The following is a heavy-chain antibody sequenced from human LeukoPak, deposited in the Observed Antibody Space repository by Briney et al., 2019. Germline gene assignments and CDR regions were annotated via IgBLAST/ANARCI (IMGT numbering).Heavy chain of an antibody. CDR3: ARSFGGNSGGFDY. CDR1: EYTFTAYY. Sequence: ASVKVSCKASEYTFTAYYIHWVRQAPGQGLEWMGWINPRNGDTNYAQNFQGRVTMTTDTSISTAYMELNRLRSDDTAVFYCARSFGGNSGGFDYWGQGTLVTVSS. CDR2: INPRNGDT. D-gene: IGHD4-23*01. J-gene: IGHJ4*02. V-gene: IGHV1-2*02.